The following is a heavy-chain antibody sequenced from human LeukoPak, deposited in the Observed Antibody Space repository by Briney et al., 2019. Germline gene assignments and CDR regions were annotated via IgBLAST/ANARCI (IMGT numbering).Heavy chain of an antibody. J-gene: IGHJ3*02. CDR1: GFTFGDYA. V-gene: IGHV3-49*04. Sequence: GGSLRLSCTASGFTFGDYAMSWVRQAPGKGLEWVGFIRSKAYGGTTEYAASVKGRFTISRDDSKSIAHLQMNSLKTEDTAVYYCAKEGDYYGSGSHRDAFDMWGQGTMVTVSS. CDR3: AKEGDYYGSGSHRDAFDM. CDR2: IRSKAYGGTT. D-gene: IGHD3-10*01.